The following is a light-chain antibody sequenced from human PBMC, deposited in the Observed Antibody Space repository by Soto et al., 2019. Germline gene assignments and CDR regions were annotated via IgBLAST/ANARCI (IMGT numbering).Light chain of an antibody. J-gene: IGLJ2*01. CDR1: SSDVGGYDY. V-gene: IGLV2-14*01. CDR3: SSYTTRSTHVV. Sequence: QSALTQPASVSGSPGQSITISCTGTSSDVGGYDYVSWFQQHPGKAPKLIIYEVSYRPSGVSSRFSGSKSGNRASLTISGLQAEDEADYYCSSYTTRSTHVVFGGGTKLTVL. CDR2: EVS.